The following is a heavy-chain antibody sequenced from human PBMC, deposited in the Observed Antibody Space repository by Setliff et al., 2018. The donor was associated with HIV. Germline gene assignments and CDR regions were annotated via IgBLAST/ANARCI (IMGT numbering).Heavy chain of an antibody. J-gene: IGHJ4*02. CDR2: ISATGTTV. D-gene: IGHD6-13*01. CDR3: ATQTGFYNSHWYDY. V-gene: IGHV3-48*01. CDR1: GFVFTDHS. Sequence: GSLRLSCAASGFVFTDHSFHWVRQAPGEGLEWLSYISATGTTVSYADSVRGRFIISRDSVRNELYLQMKRLRVEDTGVYYCATQTGFYNSHWYDYWGQGTMVTVSS.